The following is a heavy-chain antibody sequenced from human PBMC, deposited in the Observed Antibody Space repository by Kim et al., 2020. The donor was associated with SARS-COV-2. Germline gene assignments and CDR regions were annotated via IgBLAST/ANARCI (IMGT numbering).Heavy chain of an antibody. CDR3: ARVAGGQNWNYFDY. CDR2: ISAYNGKT. D-gene: IGHD1-1*01. CDR1: GYTFSTSG. Sequence: ASVKVSCKTFGYTFSTSGFSWVRQAPGQGLEWMGWISAYNGKTNFAQKFQGRVTMTTDTSTCTAYMELRGLRSDDTAGYYCARVAGGQNWNYFDYWGQGTLVTVYS. V-gene: IGHV1-18*01. J-gene: IGHJ4*02.